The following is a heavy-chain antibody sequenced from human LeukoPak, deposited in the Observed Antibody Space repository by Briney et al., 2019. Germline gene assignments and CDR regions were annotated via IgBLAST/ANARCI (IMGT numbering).Heavy chain of an antibody. D-gene: IGHD3-16*01. CDR1: GGSISSSSYY. CDR3: ARDRGENRLDY. Sequence: SETLSLTCTVSGGSISSSSYYWGWIRQPPGKGLEWIGNIYYSGSTYYNPSLKSRVTISVDTSKNQFSLKLSSVTAADTAVYYCARDRGENRLDYWGQGTLVTVSS. J-gene: IGHJ4*02. CDR2: IYYSGST. V-gene: IGHV4-39*07.